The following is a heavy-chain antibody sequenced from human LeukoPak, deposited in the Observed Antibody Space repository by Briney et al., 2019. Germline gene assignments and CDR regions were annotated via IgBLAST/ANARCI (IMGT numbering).Heavy chain of an antibody. CDR2: IIPIFGTA. J-gene: IGHJ4*02. CDR3: ARGTYSSRLSPFDY. D-gene: IGHD6-13*01. V-gene: IGHV1-69*05. Sequence: SVKVSCKASGGTFSSYTISWVRQAPGQGLEWMGGIIPIFGTANYAQKFQGRVTITTDESTSTAYMELSSLRSEDTAVYYCARGTYSSRLSPFDYWGQGTLVTVSS. CDR1: GGTFSSYT.